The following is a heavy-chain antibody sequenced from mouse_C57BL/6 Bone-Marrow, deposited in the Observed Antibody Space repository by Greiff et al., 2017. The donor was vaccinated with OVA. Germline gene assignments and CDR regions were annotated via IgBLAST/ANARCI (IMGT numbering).Heavy chain of an antibody. CDR3: ALYCGVYCGV. D-gene: IGHD1-1*01. CDR2: IDPEDGET. V-gene: IGHV14-2*01. Sequence: EVQLQQSGAELVKPGASVKLSCTASGFNIKDYYMHWVKQRTEQGLEWIGRIDPEDGETKSAPKFQGKATITADTSYNTAYLQLSSLTSEDPAVYYCALYCGVYCGVWGTGTTDTVSS. CDR1: GFNIKDYY. J-gene: IGHJ1*03.